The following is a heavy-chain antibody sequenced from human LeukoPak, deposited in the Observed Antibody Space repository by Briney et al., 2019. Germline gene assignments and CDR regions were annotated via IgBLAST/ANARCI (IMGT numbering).Heavy chain of an antibody. CDR3: ARVGDLSNPFDY. CDR1: GGSISSGGYY. D-gene: IGHD4-11*01. J-gene: IGHJ4*02. V-gene: IGHV4-31*03. Sequence: SQTLSLTCTVSGGSISSGGYYWSWIRQHPGKGLEWIGYIYYSGSTYYNPSLKSRVTISVDTSKNQFSLKLSSVTAADTAVYYCARVGDLSNPFDYWGQGTLVTDSS. CDR2: IYYSGST.